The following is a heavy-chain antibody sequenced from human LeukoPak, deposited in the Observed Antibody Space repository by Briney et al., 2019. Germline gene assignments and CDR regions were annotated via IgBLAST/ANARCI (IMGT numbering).Heavy chain of an antibody. CDR1: GFTFSSYW. CDR3: ARDTSGYYDH. J-gene: IGHJ4*02. CDR2: INNDGSST. D-gene: IGHD3-22*01. V-gene: IGHV3-74*01. Sequence: GGSLRLSCAASGFTFSSYWMHWVRQAPGKGLVWVSHINNDGSSTRCADSVKGRFTISRDNAKNTLYLQMNSLRAEDTAVYYCARDTSGYYDHWGQGTLVTVSS.